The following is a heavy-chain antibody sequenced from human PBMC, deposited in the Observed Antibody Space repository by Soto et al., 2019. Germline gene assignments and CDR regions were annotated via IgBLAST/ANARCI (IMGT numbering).Heavy chain of an antibody. D-gene: IGHD6-13*01. CDR3: ARVAAAGTGWGVYNWFHP. Sequence: PSETLSLTCTVSGGSISSYYWSWIRQPPGKGLEWIGYIYYSGSTNYNPSLKSRVTISVDTSKNQFSLKLSSVTAADTAVYYCARVAAAGTGWGVYNWFHPWGQGTLVTVSS. CDR1: GGSISSYY. V-gene: IGHV4-59*01. CDR2: IYYSGST. J-gene: IGHJ5*02.